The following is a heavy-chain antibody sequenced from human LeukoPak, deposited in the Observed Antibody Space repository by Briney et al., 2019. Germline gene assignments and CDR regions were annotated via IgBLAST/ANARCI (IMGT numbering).Heavy chain of an antibody. V-gene: IGHV4-30-2*02. Sequence: PSRTLSLTCTVSGGSISSGGYYWSWIRQPPGKGLEWIGYIYHSGSTYYNPSLKSRVTISVDTSRNQFSLKLSSVTAADTAVYYCARHTGYSNSWYDYWGQGTLVTVSS. J-gene: IGHJ4*02. CDR3: ARHTGYSNSWYDY. D-gene: IGHD6-13*01. CDR2: IYHSGST. CDR1: GGSISSGGYY.